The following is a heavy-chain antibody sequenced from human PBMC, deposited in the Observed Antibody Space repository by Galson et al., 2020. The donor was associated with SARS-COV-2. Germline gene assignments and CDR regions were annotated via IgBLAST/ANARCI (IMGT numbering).Heavy chain of an antibody. CDR3: ATHRALWFGESPGMDV. J-gene: IGHJ6*02. CDR1: GFTFSSHG. D-gene: IGHD3-10*01. V-gene: IGHV3-21*01. CDR2: FTTSSRFL. Sequence: GGSLRLSCAASGFTFSSHGMNWVRQPPGKGLEWVSSFTTSSRFLYYADSVKGRFTISRDNAKNSLFLQMNSLRAEDTAVYYCATHRALWFGESPGMDVWGQGTTVTVSS.